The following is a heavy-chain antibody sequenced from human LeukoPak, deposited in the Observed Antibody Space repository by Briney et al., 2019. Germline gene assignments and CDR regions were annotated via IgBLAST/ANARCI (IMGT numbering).Heavy chain of an antibody. J-gene: IGHJ4*01. Sequence: PGGSLRLSCVASGFIFSHYGMHWVRQAPGKGLEWVAVIWSDGSSRFYAGSVKGRFTISRDNSQNTVFLQMNSLRAEDTAMYYCARDAQRGFDYSNSLKYWGHGILVTVSS. V-gene: IGHV3-33*01. CDR3: ARDAQRGFDYSNSLKY. D-gene: IGHD4-11*01. CDR1: GFIFSHYG. CDR2: IWSDGSSR.